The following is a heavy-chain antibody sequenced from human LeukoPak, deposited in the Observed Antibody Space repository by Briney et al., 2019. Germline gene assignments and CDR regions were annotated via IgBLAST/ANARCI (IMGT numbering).Heavy chain of an antibody. CDR1: GGSFSGYY. CDR3: ARGLSVVPRYYGSGPRWFDP. J-gene: IGHJ5*02. CDR2: INHSGST. V-gene: IGHV4-34*01. D-gene: IGHD3-10*01. Sequence: SETLSLTCAVYGGSFSGYYWSWIRQPPGKGLEWIGEINHSGSTNYNPSLKSRVTISVDTSKNQFSLKLSSVTAADTAVYYCARGLSVVPRYYGSGPRWFDPWGQGTLVTVSS.